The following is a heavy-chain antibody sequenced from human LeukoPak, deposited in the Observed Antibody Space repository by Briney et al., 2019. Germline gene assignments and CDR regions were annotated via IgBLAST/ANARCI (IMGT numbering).Heavy chain of an antibody. Sequence: GGSLRLSCAASGFAFSSYGMHWVRQAPGKGLEWVAVISYDGSNKYYADSVKGRFTISRDNSKNTLYLQMNSLRAEDAAVYYCAKDLWFGDSYFDYWGQGTLVTVSS. D-gene: IGHD3-10*01. CDR1: GFAFSSYG. V-gene: IGHV3-30*18. CDR2: ISYDGSNK. J-gene: IGHJ4*02. CDR3: AKDLWFGDSYFDY.